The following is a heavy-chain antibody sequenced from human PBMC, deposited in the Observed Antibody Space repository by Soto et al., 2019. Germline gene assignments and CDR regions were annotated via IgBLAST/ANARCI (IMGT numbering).Heavy chain of an antibody. CDR1: GYTFTSYY. CDR2: INPSGGST. CDR3: ARDRSRGWYRDYYGMDV. D-gene: IGHD6-19*01. J-gene: IGHJ6*02. Sequence: ASVKVSCKASGYTFTSYYMHWVRQAPGQGLEWMGIINPSGGSTSYAQKFQGRVTMTRDTSTSTVYMELSSLRSEDTAVYYCARDRSRGWYRDYYGMDVWGQGTTVTVSS. V-gene: IGHV1-46*01.